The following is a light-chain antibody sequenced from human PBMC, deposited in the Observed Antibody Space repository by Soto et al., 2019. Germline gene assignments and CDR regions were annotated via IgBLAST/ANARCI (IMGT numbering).Light chain of an antibody. V-gene: IGKV1-9*01. J-gene: IGKJ5*01. Sequence: TQLTQYPSSLSASVGDRVTITCRASQGISSNLAWYQQKPGKAPKLLINAASTLQSGVPSRFSGSGSGTDFTLTISSLQPEDFTTYYCQQLNSYPITFGQGTRLEIK. CDR3: QQLNSYPIT. CDR1: QGISSN. CDR2: AAS.